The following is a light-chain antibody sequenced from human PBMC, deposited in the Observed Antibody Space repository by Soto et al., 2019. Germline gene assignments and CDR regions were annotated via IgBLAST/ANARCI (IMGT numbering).Light chain of an antibody. Sequence: QSALTQPASVSGSPGQSITLSCTGANSDINNYDYVSWYRQYPGLAPQLIISEVTNRPSVISDRFSGSKSANTAYLTISGLQVEDEADYYCCSHTISGSGIPVFGGGTKLTVL. V-gene: IGLV2-14*01. CDR3: CSHTISGSGIPV. CDR1: NSDINNYDY. CDR2: EVT. J-gene: IGLJ2*01.